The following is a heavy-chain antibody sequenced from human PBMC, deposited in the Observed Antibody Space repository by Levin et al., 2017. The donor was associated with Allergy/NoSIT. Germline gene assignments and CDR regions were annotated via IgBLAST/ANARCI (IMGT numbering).Heavy chain of an antibody. Sequence: ASVKVSCKASGGTFSSYAISWVRQAPGQGLEWMGGIIPIFGTANYAQKFQGRVTITADESTSTAYMELSSLRSEDTAVYYCARADSNYYGSGRGPDYYYYYGMDGWGQGTTVTVSS. CDR1: GGTFSSYA. D-gene: IGHD3-10*01. J-gene: IGHJ6*02. CDR2: IIPIFGTA. V-gene: IGHV1-69*13. CDR3: ARADSNYYGSGRGPDYYYYYGMDG.